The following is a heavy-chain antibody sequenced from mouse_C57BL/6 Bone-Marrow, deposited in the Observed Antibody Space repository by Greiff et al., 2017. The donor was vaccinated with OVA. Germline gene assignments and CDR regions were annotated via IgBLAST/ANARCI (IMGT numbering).Heavy chain of an antibody. J-gene: IGHJ3*01. Sequence: DVKLVESGGGLVKPGGSLKLSCAASGFTFSSYAMSWVRQTPEKRLEWVATISDGGSYTYYPDNVKGRFTISRDNAKNNLYLQMSHLKSEDTAMYYCARDRDGSSAWFAYWGQGTLVTVSA. CDR3: ARDRDGSSAWFAY. CDR1: GFTFSSYA. D-gene: IGHD1-1*01. CDR2: ISDGGSYT. V-gene: IGHV5-4*01.